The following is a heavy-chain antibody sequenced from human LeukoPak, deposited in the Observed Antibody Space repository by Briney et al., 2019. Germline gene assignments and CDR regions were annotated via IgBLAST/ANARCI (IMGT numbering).Heavy chain of an antibody. Sequence: PSETLSLTCTVSGGSISSGSYYWGWIRQPPGKGLEWIGNIYYSGSTYYNPSLKSRVSISVDTSKNQFSLKLTSVTAADTAVYYCARGPSGYHNTGGQGTLVTVSS. J-gene: IGHJ4*02. D-gene: IGHD5-12*01. CDR3: ARGPSGYHNT. CDR1: GGSISSGSYY. V-gene: IGHV4-39*07. CDR2: IYYSGST.